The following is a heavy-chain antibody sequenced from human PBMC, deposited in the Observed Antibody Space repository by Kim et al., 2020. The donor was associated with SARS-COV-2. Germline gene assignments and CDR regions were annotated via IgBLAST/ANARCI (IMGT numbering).Heavy chain of an antibody. J-gene: IGHJ4*02. V-gene: IGHV3-21*01. CDR3: ARFPRDSSGLPLDY. D-gene: IGHD3-22*01. Sequence: GVSLRLSCAASGFTFSSYSMNWVRQAPGKGLEWVSSISSSSSYIYYADSVKGRFTISRDNAKNSLYLQMNSLRAEDTAVYYCARFPRDSSGLPLDYWGQGTLVTVSS. CDR2: ISSSSSYI. CDR1: GFTFSSYS.